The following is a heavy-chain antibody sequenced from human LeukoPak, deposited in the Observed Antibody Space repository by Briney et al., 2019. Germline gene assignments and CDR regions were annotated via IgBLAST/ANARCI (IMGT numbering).Heavy chain of an antibody. CDR2: ISYDGSNK. CDR1: GFTFSSYG. J-gene: IGHJ4*02. D-gene: IGHD3-9*01. CDR3: GADILTGATIY. V-gene: IGHV3-30*03. Sequence: GGSLRLSCAASGFTFSSYGMHWVRQAPGKGLEWVAVISYDGSNKYYADSVKGRFTISRDNSKNTVYLQMNSLRAEDTAVYYCGADILTGATIYWGQGTLVTVSS.